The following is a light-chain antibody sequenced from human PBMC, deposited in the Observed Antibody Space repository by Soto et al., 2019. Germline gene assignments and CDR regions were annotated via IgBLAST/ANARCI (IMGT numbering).Light chain of an antibody. J-gene: IGLJ2*01. V-gene: IGLV1-40*01. Sequence: QSVLTQPPSVSGAPGQTVTISCTGSSSNIGTGYDVPWYQQLPGTAPKLLIYGNSNRPSGVPDRFSGSKSGSSASLAITGLQAEDEADYYCQSYDRSLSGLVVFGGGTKLTVL. CDR3: QSYDRSLSGLVV. CDR2: GNS. CDR1: SSNIGTGYD.